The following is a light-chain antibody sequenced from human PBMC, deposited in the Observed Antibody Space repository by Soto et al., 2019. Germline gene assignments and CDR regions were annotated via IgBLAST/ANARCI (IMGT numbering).Light chain of an antibody. CDR2: EGS. CDR1: SSDVGSYNL. J-gene: IGLJ2*01. Sequence: QSALTQPASVYGSPGQSITISCTGTSSDVGSYNLVSWYQQHPGKAPKLMIYEGSRRPSGVSNRFAASKSGNTASLTISGLQAEDEADYYCCSYAGSSTYVFGGGTKLTVL. V-gene: IGLV2-23*01. CDR3: CSYAGSSTYV.